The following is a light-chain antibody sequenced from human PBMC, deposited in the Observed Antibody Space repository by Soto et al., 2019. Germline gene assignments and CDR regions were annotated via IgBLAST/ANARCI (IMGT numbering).Light chain of an antibody. CDR1: QGIRTE. Sequence: AIQMTQSPSSLSASVGDRVTITCRASQGIRTELSWYQQKPGKAPNLLIYSASTVQTGVPSRFSGSGSGTDFTLTISSLQPEDFATYSCLQDYNYPRTFGGGTKVEIK. J-gene: IGKJ4*01. CDR2: SAS. CDR3: LQDYNYPRT. V-gene: IGKV1-6*01.